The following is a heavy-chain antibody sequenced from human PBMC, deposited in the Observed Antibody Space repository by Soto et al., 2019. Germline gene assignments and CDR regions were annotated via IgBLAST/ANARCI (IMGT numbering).Heavy chain of an antibody. J-gene: IGHJ4*02. D-gene: IGHD6-6*01. CDR1: GFTFSSYV. V-gene: IGHV3-23*01. CDR3: AKGSASGRPYYFDS. CDR2: MSGAGDST. Sequence: GGSLRLSCAASGFTFSSYVMSWVRQAPGKGLEWVSAMSGAGDSTYYADSVKGRFTISRDSSKNTLYLQMSSLRVEDTAVYYCAKGSASGRPYYFDSWGQGTLVTVSS.